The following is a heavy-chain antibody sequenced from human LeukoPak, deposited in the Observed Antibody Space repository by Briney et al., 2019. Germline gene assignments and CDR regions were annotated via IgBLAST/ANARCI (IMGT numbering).Heavy chain of an antibody. Sequence: SETLSLTCAVSGGSISSSNWWSWVRQPPGKGLEWIGEIYHSGSTNYNPSLKSRVTISVDKSKNQFSLKLSSVTAADTAVYYCARGSRPGSMDNFGCYYYGMDVWGKGTTVTVSS. CDR1: GGSISSSNW. CDR3: ARGSRPGSMDNFGCYYYGMDV. CDR2: IYHSGST. D-gene: IGHD3-9*01. J-gene: IGHJ6*04. V-gene: IGHV4-4*02.